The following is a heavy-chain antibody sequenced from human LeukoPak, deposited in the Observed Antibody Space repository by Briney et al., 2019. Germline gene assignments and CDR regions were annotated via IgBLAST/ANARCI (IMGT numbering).Heavy chain of an antibody. V-gene: IGHV4-61*02. Sequence: SQTLSLTCTVSGVSISNGSYYWSWIRQPAGKGLEWIGRIYTSGSTNYNPSLKSRVTISVDTSKNQFSLKLSSVTAADTAVYYCARVGTTLFDPWGQGTLVTVSA. J-gene: IGHJ5*02. CDR3: ARVGTTLFDP. CDR2: IYTSGST. D-gene: IGHD1-1*01. CDR1: GVSISNGSYY.